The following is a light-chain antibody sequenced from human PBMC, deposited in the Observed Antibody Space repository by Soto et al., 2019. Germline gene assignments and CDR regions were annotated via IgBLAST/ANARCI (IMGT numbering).Light chain of an antibody. CDR2: DAS. Sequence: IVLTQSVGTLSLAPGERATLTCSAIHSVGTHLAWYQKKPGQGPRLLIYDASTRATGIPARFSGGGSGTDFPLTISSLFPDDFAVYYCQQRINWLPLGPSGGGSMVDI. CDR1: HSVGTH. CDR3: QQRINWLPLGP. V-gene: IGKV3-11*01. J-gene: IGKJ4*01.